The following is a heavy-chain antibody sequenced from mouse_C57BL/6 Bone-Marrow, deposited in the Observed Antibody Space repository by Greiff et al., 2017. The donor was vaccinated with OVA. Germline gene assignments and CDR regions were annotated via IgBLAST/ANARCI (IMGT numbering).Heavy chain of an antibody. V-gene: IGHV14-4*01. CDR3: TTWLLFDY. Sequence: VQLQQSGAELVRPGASVKLSCTASGFNIKDDYMHWVKQRPEQGLEWIGWIDPENGDTEYASKFQGKATITEDTSSNTAYLQLSSLTSEDTAVYYCTTWLLFDYWGQGTTLTVSS. D-gene: IGHD2-3*01. J-gene: IGHJ2*01. CDR2: IDPENGDT. CDR1: GFNIKDDY.